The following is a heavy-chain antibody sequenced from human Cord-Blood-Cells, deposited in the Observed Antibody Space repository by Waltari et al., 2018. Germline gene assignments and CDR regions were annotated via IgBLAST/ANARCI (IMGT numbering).Heavy chain of an antibody. V-gene: IGHV1-69*01. CDR2: IIPIFGTA. CDR3: ARDRNDSSGYYYDAFDI. D-gene: IGHD3-22*01. Sequence: QVQLVQSGAEVKKPGSSVKVSCKASGGTFSSYAISWVGQAPGPGLEWMGGIIPIFGTANYAQKFQGRVTITADESTSTAYMELSSLRSEDTAVYYCARDRNDSSGYYYDAFDIWGQGTMVTVSS. CDR1: GGTFSSYA. J-gene: IGHJ3*02.